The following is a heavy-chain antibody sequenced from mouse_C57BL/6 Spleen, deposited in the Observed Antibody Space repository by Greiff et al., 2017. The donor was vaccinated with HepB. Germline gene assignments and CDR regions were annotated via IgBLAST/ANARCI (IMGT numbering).Heavy chain of an antibody. Sequence: VHLVESGAELVRPGSSVKLSCKASGYTFTSYWMHWVKQRPIQGLEWIGNIDPSDSETHYNQKFKDKATLTVDKSSSTAYMQLSSLTSEDSAVYYCARLTGAWGQGTLVTVSA. V-gene: IGHV1-52*01. CDR2: IDPSDSET. CDR3: ARLTGA. CDR1: GYTFTSYW. D-gene: IGHD4-1*01. J-gene: IGHJ3*01.